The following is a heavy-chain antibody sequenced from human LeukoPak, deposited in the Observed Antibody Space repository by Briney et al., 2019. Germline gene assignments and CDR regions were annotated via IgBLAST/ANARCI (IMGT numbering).Heavy chain of an antibody. Sequence: ASVKVSCKASGGTFSSYAISWVRQAPGQGLEWMGGIIPIFGTANYAQKFQGRVTITADKSTSTAYMELSSLRSEDTAVYYCARDQLLLNWFDPWGQGTLVTVSS. CDR3: ARDQLLLNWFDP. CDR2: IIPIFGTA. D-gene: IGHD2-15*01. V-gene: IGHV1-69*06. J-gene: IGHJ5*02. CDR1: GGTFSSYA.